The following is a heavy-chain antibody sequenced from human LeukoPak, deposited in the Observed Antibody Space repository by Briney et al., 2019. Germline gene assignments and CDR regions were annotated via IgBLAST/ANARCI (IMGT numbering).Heavy chain of an antibody. CDR3: GRDFVGESGAGGP. J-gene: IGHJ5*02. D-gene: IGHD3-10*01. Sequence: PGGSLRLSCAGSGFTFGSYTMNWVRQAPGKGLEWVSSISLTGASTWNADSVEGRFTISRDNAKNSVYLQMNSLRAEDTAIYFCGRDFVGESGAGGPWGQGVLITVSS. CDR2: ISLTGAST. CDR1: GFTFGSYT. V-gene: IGHV3-21*01.